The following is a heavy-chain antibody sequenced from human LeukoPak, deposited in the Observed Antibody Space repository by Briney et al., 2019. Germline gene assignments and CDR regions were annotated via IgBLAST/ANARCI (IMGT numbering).Heavy chain of an antibody. CDR1: GFDLSNFW. V-gene: IGHV3-7*03. Sequence: QTGGSLRLSCAVSGFDLSNFWMSWVRHVPGKGLEWVANINEDGSVIYYVDSVKGRFTISRDNAKNSLYLQMNSLRAEDTAVYYCARKGLGDYWGQGTLVTVSS. CDR3: ARKGLGDY. D-gene: IGHD6-19*01. CDR2: INEDGSVI. J-gene: IGHJ4*02.